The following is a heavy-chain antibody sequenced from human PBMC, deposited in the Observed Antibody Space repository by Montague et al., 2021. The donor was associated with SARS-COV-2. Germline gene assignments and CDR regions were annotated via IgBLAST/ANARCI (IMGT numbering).Heavy chain of an antibody. CDR3: THYRPSTGGT. V-gene: IGHV2-5*02. D-gene: IGHD3-16*01. J-gene: IGHJ5*02. CDR2: XXWDDDK. Sequence: PALVKPTQTLTLTCTFSGFSLTTSGVSVNWIRQPPGKALEWLALXXWDDDKRYSSSLGSRLTITKDTSKNQEVLTMTNMGPVDTATYFCTHYRPSTGGTWGQGALVTVSS. CDR1: GFSLTTSGVS.